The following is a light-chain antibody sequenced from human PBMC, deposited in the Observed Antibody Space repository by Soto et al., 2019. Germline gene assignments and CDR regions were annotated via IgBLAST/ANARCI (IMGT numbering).Light chain of an antibody. CDR2: VAS. Sequence: EIVMTQSPTTLSVSPGERATLSCRASQSISSNLAWYQQKPGQAPRLLIYVASTRETGIPARFSGSGSGTEFTLTISSLQSEDFEVDYCQQYNNWPRTFGQGTKVDIK. J-gene: IGKJ1*01. CDR3: QQYNNWPRT. V-gene: IGKV3-15*01. CDR1: QSISSN.